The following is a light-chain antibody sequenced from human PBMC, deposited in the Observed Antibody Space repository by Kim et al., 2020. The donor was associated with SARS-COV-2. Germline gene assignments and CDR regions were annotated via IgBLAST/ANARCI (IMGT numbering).Light chain of an antibody. J-gene: IGLJ2*01. Sequence: QLVLSQPPSASGTPGQTVTISCSGGRSNIARNYVYWYQGLPGTAPKLLIYRNNLRPSGVPDRFSASKSGTSSSLAISGLRSEDEADYYCATWDDSRSGVIFGGGTQLTVL. CDR2: RNN. CDR3: ATWDDSRSGVI. CDR1: RSNIARNY. V-gene: IGLV1-47*01.